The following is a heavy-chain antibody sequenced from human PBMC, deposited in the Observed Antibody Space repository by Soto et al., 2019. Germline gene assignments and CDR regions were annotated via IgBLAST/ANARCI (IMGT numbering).Heavy chain of an antibody. V-gene: IGHV1-69*13. Sequence: SVKVSCKASGGTFSSYAISWVRQAPGQGLEWMGGIIPIFGTANYAQKFQGRVTITADESTSTAYMELSSLRSEDTAVYYCARDSRSGWYASVDYYYGMDVWGQGTTVTVSS. J-gene: IGHJ6*02. D-gene: IGHD6-19*01. CDR2: IIPIFGTA. CDR1: GGTFSSYA. CDR3: ARDSRSGWYASVDYYYGMDV.